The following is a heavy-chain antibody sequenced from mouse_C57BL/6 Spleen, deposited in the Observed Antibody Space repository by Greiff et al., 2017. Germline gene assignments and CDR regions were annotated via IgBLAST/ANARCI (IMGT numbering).Heavy chain of an antibody. D-gene: IGHD2-4*01. Sequence: VMLVESGAELMKPGASVKLSCKATGYTFTGYWIEWVKQRPGHGLEWIGEILPGSGSTNYNEKFKGKATFTADTSSNTAYMQLSSLTTEDSAIYYCARRSYDDYDVAWFAYWGQGTLVTVSA. CDR2: ILPGSGST. CDR3: ARRSYDDYDVAWFAY. V-gene: IGHV1-9*01. CDR1: GYTFTGYW. J-gene: IGHJ3*01.